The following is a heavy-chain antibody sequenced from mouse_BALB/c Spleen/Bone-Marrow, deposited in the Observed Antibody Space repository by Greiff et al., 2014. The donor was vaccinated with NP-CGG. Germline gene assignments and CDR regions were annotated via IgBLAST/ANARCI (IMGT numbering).Heavy chain of an antibody. D-gene: IGHD2-4*01. Sequence: EVQLQQSGPELVKPGASVKMSCKASGYTFTCYVMHWVKQKPGQGLEWIGYINPYNDGTKYNEKFKGKATLTSDKSSSTAYMELSSLTSEDSAVYYCAREGSTMITTEAWFAYWGQGTLVTVSA. CDR1: GYTFTCYV. CDR2: INPYNDGT. V-gene: IGHV1-14*01. CDR3: AREGSTMITTEAWFAY. J-gene: IGHJ3*01.